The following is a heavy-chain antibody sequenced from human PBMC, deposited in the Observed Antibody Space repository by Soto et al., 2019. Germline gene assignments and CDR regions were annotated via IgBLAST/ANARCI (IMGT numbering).Heavy chain of an antibody. CDR3: ARVASQRRLAAVHNWFDP. J-gene: IGHJ5*02. CDR2: ISSSSSTI. CDR1: GFTFSSYS. D-gene: IGHD6-13*01. V-gene: IGHV3-48*01. Sequence: GGSLRLSCAASGFTFSSYSMNWVRQAPGKGLEWVSYISSSSSTIYYADSVKGRFAISRDNAKNSLYLQMNSLRAEDTAVYYCARVASQRRLAAVHNWFDPWGQGTLVTVSS.